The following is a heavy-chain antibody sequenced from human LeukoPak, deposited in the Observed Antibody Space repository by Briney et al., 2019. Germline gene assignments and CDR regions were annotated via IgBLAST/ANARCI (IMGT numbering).Heavy chain of an antibody. V-gene: IGHV3-7*01. CDR3: ARGSNWNDPDAFDI. D-gene: IGHD1-20*01. J-gene: IGHJ3*02. CDR2: IKQDGSEK. CDR1: GFIFSNYW. Sequence: GGSLRLSCAASGFIFSNYWMSWVRQAPGKGLEWVANIKQDGSEKFYVDSVKGRFTISRDNAKNSLYLQMNSLRAEDTAVYYCARGSNWNDPDAFDIWGQGTMVTVSS.